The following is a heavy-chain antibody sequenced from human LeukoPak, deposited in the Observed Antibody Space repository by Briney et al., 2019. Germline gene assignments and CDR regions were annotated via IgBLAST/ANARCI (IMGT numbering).Heavy chain of an antibody. J-gene: IGHJ4*02. CDR2: IYTSGST. Sequence: SQTLSLTCTVSGGSISSGSYYWSWIRQPAGKGLEWIGRIYTSGSTNYNPSLKSRVTISVDTSKNQFSLKLSSVTAADTAVYYCATYSSGRKAFDYWGQGTLVTVSS. D-gene: IGHD6-19*01. V-gene: IGHV4-61*02. CDR3: ATYSSGRKAFDY. CDR1: GGSISSGSYY.